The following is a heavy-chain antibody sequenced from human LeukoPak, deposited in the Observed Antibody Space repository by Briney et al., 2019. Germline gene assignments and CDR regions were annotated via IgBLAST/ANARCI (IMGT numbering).Heavy chain of an antibody. J-gene: IGHJ4*02. Sequence: SETLSLTCTVSGDFITGSTYYWSWIRQPPGKGLEWIGEINHSGSTNYNPSLKSRVTISVDTSKNQFSLKLSSVTAADTAVYYCARGGGSSSSALDYWGQGTLVTVSS. V-gene: IGHV4-39*07. D-gene: IGHD6-6*01. CDR3: ARGGGSSSSALDY. CDR1: GDFITGSTYY. CDR2: INHSGST.